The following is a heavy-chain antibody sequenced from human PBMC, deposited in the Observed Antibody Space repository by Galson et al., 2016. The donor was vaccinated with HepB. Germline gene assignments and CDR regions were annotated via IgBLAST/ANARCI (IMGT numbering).Heavy chain of an antibody. J-gene: IGHJ5*02. CDR2: IKQDGSEK. D-gene: IGHD6-13*01. CDR3: ARDAYSSSFVYWFDP. V-gene: IGHV3-7*01. Sequence: RQAPGKGLEWVANIKQDGSEKYYVDSVKGRFTVSRDNAKNSLYLQMNSLRAEDTAVYYCARDAYSSSFVYWFDPWGQGTLVTVSS.